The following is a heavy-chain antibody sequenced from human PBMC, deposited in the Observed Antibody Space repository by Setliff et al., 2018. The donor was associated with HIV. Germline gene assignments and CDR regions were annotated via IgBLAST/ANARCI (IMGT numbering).Heavy chain of an antibody. D-gene: IGHD2-15*01. CDR2: IKQDGSEK. V-gene: IGHV3-7*03. CDR1: GFTFSNYG. Sequence: PGGSLRLSCAASGFTFSNYGMQWVRQAPGKGLEWVANIKQDGSEKYYVDSVKGRFTISRDNAKNSLYLQMNSLRAEDTAVYYCARARVYCSGGSCSAHLFDYWGQGTLVTVSS. J-gene: IGHJ4*02. CDR3: ARARVYCSGGSCSAHLFDY.